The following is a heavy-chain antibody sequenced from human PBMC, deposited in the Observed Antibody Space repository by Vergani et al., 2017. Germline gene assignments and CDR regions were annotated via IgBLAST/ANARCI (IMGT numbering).Heavy chain of an antibody. CDR2: ISGSSSYI. Sequence: EVQLVESGGDLVQPGRSLRLSCAASGFTFSSYAMSWVRQAPGKGLEWVSAISGSSSYIYYADSVKGRFTISRDNAKNSLYLQMNSLRAEDTAVYYCARDLFYYDSSGYYSGFFDYWGQGTLVTVSS. CDR1: GFTFSSYA. D-gene: IGHD3-22*01. V-gene: IGHV3-21*02. J-gene: IGHJ4*02. CDR3: ARDLFYYDSSGYYSGFFDY.